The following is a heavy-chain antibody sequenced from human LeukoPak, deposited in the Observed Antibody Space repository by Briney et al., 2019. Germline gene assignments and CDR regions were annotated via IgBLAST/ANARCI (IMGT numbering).Heavy chain of an antibody. V-gene: IGHV1-24*01. CDR1: GYTLTELS. J-gene: IGHJ4*02. CDR3: ARVRSSGWYHHFDY. D-gene: IGHD6-19*01. CDR2: FDPEDGET. Sequence: PVASVKVSCKVSGYTLTELSMHWVRQAPGKGLEWMGGFDPEDGETIYAQKFQGRVTMTEDTSTDTAYMELSSLRSEDTAVYYCARVRSSGWYHHFDYWGQGTLVTVSS.